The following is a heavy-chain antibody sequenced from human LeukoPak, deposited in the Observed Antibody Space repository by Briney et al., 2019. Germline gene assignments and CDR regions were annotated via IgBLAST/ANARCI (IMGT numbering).Heavy chain of an antibody. CDR2: IIPIFGTA. CDR1: GGTFSSYA. V-gene: IGHV1-69*13. CDR3: ASQLRYFDWLTRSPWDYYYYMDV. Sequence: GASVKVSCKASGGTFSSYAISWVRQAPGQGLEWMGGIIPIFGTANYAQKFQGRVTITADESTSTAYMELSSLRSEDTAVYYCASQLRYFDWLTRSPWDYYYYMDVWGKGTTVTVSS. D-gene: IGHD3-9*01. J-gene: IGHJ6*03.